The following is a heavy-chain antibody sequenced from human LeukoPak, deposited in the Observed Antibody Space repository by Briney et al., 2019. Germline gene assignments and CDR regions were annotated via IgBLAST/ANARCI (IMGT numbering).Heavy chain of an antibody. Sequence: SEPLSLPCTVSGGSISSGSYYWSWIRQPAGRGLEWLGRIYTSGSTNHHPPIKSRVPISVATSKPQCSLKLSSVTAADTPVYYCARDEVRADYFDYGGQGNLVSVSS. V-gene: IGHV4-61*02. D-gene: IGHD3-10*01. CDR2: IYTSGST. J-gene: IGHJ4*02. CDR3: ARDEVRADYFDY. CDR1: GGSISSGSYY.